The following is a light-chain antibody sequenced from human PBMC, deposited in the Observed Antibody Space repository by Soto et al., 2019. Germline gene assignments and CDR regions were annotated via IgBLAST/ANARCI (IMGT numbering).Light chain of an antibody. CDR1: SSDVGTYNL. J-gene: IGLJ1*01. CDR3: CSYAGSSTYYV. CDR2: EVS. Sequence: QSALTQPASVAGSPGQSITISCTGTSSDVGTYNLVSWYQQHPGKAPKLMIYEVSEWPSGVSNRFSGSKSGNTASLTISGLQAEDEADYYCCSYAGSSTYYVFGIGTKLTVL. V-gene: IGLV2-23*02.